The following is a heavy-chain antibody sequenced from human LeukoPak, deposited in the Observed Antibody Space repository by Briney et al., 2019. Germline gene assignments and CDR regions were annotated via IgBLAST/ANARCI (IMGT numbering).Heavy chain of an antibody. CDR2: ISYDGSNK. J-gene: IGHJ4*01. CDR1: GFTFSSYA. Sequence: GGSLRLSCAASGFTFSSYAMHWVRQAPGKGLEWVAVISYDGSNKYYADSVKGRFTISRDNSKNTLYLQMNSLRAEDTAVYYCARDYYDSSGYSSGSDYWGQEPWSPSPQ. D-gene: IGHD3-22*01. CDR3: ARDYYDSSGYSSGSDY. V-gene: IGHV3-30-3*01.